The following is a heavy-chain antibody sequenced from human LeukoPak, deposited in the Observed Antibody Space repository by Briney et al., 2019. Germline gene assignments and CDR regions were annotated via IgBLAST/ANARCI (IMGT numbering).Heavy chain of an antibody. V-gene: IGHV1-2*02. CDR1: GYTFTGYY. Sequence: ASVTVSCKASGYTFTGYYMHWVRQAPGQGLEWMGWINPNSGGTNYAQKFQGRVTMTRDTSISTAYMELSRLRSDDTAVYYCARGGSSWYLRDYGWFDPWGQGTLVTVSS. J-gene: IGHJ5*02. CDR3: ARGGSSWYLRDYGWFDP. D-gene: IGHD6-13*01. CDR2: INPNSGGT.